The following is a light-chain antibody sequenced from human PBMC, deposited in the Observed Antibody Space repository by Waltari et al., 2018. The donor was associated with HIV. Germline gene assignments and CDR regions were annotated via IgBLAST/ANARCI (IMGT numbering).Light chain of an antibody. CDR2: AAS. CDR3: QQYGSSQGT. CDR1: QSIGSNY. Sequence: EIVLTQSPGTLSLSPGERATLSCRASQSIGSNYLAWYQQKHGQAPRLLIYAASSRATGIPDRFSGSGSGTEFILTISRLEPGDFAVYFCQQYGSSQGTFGQGTKVEIK. J-gene: IGKJ1*01. V-gene: IGKV3-20*01.